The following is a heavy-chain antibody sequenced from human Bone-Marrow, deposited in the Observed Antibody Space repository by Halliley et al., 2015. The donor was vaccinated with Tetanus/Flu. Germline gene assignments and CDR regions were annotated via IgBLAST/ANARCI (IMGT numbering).Heavy chain of an antibody. CDR2: VFYSGNT. J-gene: IGHJ4*02. V-gene: IGHV4-59*01. CDR3: ARILPSTMTTDY. D-gene: IGHD4-17*01. CDR1: GGSMDVYY. Sequence: TLSLTCVVSGGSMDVYYWTWIRQPPGKGLEWIGNVFYSGNTNYNPSLKSRVTMSVDRSKDQFSLRLTSVTAADAAVYYCARILPSTMTTDYWGQGTLVTVSS.